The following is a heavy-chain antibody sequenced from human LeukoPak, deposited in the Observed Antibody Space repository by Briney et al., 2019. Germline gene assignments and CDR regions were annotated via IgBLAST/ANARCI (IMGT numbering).Heavy chain of an antibody. CDR1: GGSVSSGSYY. J-gene: IGHJ4*02. Sequence: SETLSLTCTVSGGSVSSGSYYWSWIRQPPGKGLEWIGYIYYSGSTNYNPSLKSRVTISVDTSKNQFSLKLSSVTAADTAVYYCAGTQVRGDHGGRGQGTLVTVSS. D-gene: IGHD3-10*01. V-gene: IGHV4-61*01. CDR2: IYYSGST. CDR3: AGTQVRGDHGG.